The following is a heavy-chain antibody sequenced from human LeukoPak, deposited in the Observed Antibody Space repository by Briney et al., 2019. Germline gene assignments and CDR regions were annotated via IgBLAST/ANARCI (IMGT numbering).Heavy chain of an antibody. J-gene: IGHJ3*01. CDR2: IIPIFGTA. Sequence: ASVKVSCKASGGTFSSYAISWVRQAPGQGLEWMGGIIPIFGTANYAQKFQGRVTITADESTSTAYMELSSLRSEDTAVYYCANSWYYYDSSGLPKSDAFDRWGQGTMVTVSS. CDR1: GGTFSSYA. D-gene: IGHD3-22*01. V-gene: IGHV1-69*13. CDR3: ANSWYYYDSSGLPKSDAFDR.